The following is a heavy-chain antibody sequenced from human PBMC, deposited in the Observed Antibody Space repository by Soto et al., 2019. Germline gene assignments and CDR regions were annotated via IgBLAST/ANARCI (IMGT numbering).Heavy chain of an antibody. J-gene: IGHJ6*02. CDR1: GYSFTSYW. D-gene: IGHD3-16*02. CDR2: IDPSDSYT. CDR3: ARRRYVWGSYRYTPYYYYGMDV. Sequence: GASLKISCKGSGYSFTSYWISWVRQMPGKGLEWMGRIDPSDSYTNYSPSFQGHVTISADKSISTAYLQWSSLKASDTAMYYCARRRYVWGSYRYTPYYYYGMDVWGQGTTVTVSS. V-gene: IGHV5-10-1*01.